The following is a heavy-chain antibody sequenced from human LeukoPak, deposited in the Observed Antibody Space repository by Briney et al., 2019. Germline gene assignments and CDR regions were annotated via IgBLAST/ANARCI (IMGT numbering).Heavy chain of an antibody. D-gene: IGHD5-12*01. Sequence: GGSLRLSCEASGFTVSGYFMAWVRQAPGKGLQWVSHINSGGVTEDADSVKGRFTVSRDTSRNTLYLQMSSLRAEDTAIYYCARGRSTTTIFDYWGQGTLVTVSS. CDR3: ARGRSTTTIFDY. V-gene: IGHV3-53*01. J-gene: IGHJ4*02. CDR2: INSGGVT. CDR1: GFTVSGYF.